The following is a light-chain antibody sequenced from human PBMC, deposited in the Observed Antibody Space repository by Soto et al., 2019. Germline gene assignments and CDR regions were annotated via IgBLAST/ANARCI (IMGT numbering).Light chain of an antibody. Sequence: EIVLTQSPGTLSLSPGERATLSCRASQSVSSSYLAWYQQKPGQAPRLLIYGASSRATGIPDRFSGSGSGTDFTLTISRLEPEDFAVYYCQQYGSSPLGYTCGQGTKLEIK. CDR3: QQYGSSPLGYT. V-gene: IGKV3-20*01. CDR1: QSVSSSY. CDR2: GAS. J-gene: IGKJ2*01.